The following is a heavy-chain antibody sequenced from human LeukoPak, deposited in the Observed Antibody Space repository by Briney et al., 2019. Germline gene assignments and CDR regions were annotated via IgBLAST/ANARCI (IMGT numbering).Heavy chain of an antibody. J-gene: IGHJ5*02. CDR2: INPNSGGT. CDR1: GYTLTGYY. CDR3: AVGYCSGGSCYGTYNWFDP. Sequence: ASVKVSCKASGYTLTGYYMHWVRQAPGQGLEWMGWINPNSGGTNYAQKFQGRVTMTRDTSISTAYMELSRLRSDDTAVYYCAVGYCSGGSCYGTYNWFDPWGQGTLVTVSS. D-gene: IGHD2-15*01. V-gene: IGHV1-2*02.